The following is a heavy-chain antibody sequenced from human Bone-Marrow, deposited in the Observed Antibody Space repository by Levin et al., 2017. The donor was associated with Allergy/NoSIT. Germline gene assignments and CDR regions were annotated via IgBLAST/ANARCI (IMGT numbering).Heavy chain of an antibody. CDR1: VFTFRIFV. Sequence: GGSLRLSCAASVFTFRIFVMPWVRQAPGKGLEWVSPIGTAGDTYSPDSVPGRFTIIRENSTNSLYLQMNRLGAEATAVSYLARCGGLTSSYSYYGMDVWGQGTTGTVSS. CDR2: IGTAGDT. D-gene: IGHD6-6*01. J-gene: IGHJ6*02. V-gene: IGHV3-13*01. CDR3: ARCGGLTSSYSYYGMDV.